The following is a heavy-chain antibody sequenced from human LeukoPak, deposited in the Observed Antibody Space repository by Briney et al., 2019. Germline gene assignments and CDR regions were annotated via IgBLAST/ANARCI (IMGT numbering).Heavy chain of an antibody. J-gene: IGHJ4*02. V-gene: IGHV3-21*01. CDR1: GFTFSSYS. CDR3: AGDLSGDYSHFDY. CDR2: ISSSSSYI. Sequence: GGSLRLSCAASGFTFSSYSMNWVRQAPGKGLEWVSSISSSSSYIYYADSVKGRFTISRDNAKNSLYLQMNSLRAEDTAVYYCAGDLSGDYSHFDYWGQGTLVTVSS. D-gene: IGHD4-17*01.